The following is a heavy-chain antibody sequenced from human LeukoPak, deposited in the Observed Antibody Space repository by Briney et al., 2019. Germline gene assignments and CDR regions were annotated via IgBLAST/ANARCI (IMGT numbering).Heavy chain of an antibody. D-gene: IGHD4-17*01. Sequence: SVKVSCKASGGAFSSFAISWVRQAPGQGLEWMGGIIPAINTTNYAQKFQGRVTVTTDESTSTAYMELSSLKSEDTAVYYCARGGETTVIPFYFYYMDVWGKGTTVTVSS. J-gene: IGHJ6*03. V-gene: IGHV1-69*05. CDR2: IIPAINTT. CDR3: ARGGETTVIPFYFYYMDV. CDR1: GGAFSSFA.